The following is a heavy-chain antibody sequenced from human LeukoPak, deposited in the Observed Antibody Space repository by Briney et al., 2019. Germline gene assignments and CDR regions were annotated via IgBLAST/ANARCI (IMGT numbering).Heavy chain of an antibody. CDR1: GGTFSSYA. V-gene: IGHV1-69*13. D-gene: IGHD3-3*01. CDR2: IIPIFGTA. CDR3: SRVGNYDFWSGYFGY. Sequence: GASVKVSCKASGGTFSSYAISWVRQAPGQGLEWMGGIIPIFGTANYAQKFQGRATITADESTSTAYMELSSLRSEDTAVYYCSRVGNYDFWSGYFGYWGQGTLVTVSS. J-gene: IGHJ4*02.